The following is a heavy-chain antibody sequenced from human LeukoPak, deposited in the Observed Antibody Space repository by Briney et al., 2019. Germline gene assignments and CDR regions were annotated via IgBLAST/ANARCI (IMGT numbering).Heavy chain of an antibody. CDR3: AKGIYSSGWSYFDY. D-gene: IGHD6-19*01. V-gene: IGHV3-23*01. Sequence: GGSLRLSCAASGFTFSNSAMGWVRQAPGKGLEWVSTLSGSGITTYYADSVKGRFTISRDNSKNTLYLQMNSLRDEDTAVYYCAKGIYSSGWSYFDYWGHGTLVTVSS. CDR1: GFTFSNSA. CDR2: LSGSGITT. J-gene: IGHJ4*01.